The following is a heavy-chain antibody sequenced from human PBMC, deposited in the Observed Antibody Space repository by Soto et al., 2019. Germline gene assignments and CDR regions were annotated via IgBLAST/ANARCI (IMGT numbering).Heavy chain of an antibody. CDR3: AKDQLERGPYYYDRSGCPPDY. CDR1: VFTFSTYG. D-gene: IGHD3-22*01. V-gene: IGHV3-30*18. CDR2: ISHDGTNK. Sequence: QVRLVESGGGVVQPGRSLRLSCAASVFTFSTYGMHWVRQAPGKGLEWVSVISHDGTNKHYAESVKGRFTISRDNSKNTLYLQLNSLRPDDTAVYYCAKDQLERGPYYYDRSGCPPDYWGQGTLVSVSS. J-gene: IGHJ4*02.